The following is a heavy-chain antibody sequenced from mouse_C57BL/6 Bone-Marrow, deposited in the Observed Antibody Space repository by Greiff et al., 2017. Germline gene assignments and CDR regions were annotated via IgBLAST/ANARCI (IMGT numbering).Heavy chain of an antibody. J-gene: IGHJ1*03. CDR3: ARPYYSNYWYVDV. CDR2: IYPGSGST. V-gene: IGHV1-55*01. D-gene: IGHD2-5*01. Sequence: QVQLTQPGAELVKPGASVKLSCKASGFTFTSYWLTWVKQRPGQGLEWIGDIYPGSGSTNYNEKFKSKATLTVDPYYSTAYMQLSSLTSEDSAVYYWARPYYSNYWYVDVGGTGTTVTVSS. CDR1: GFTFTSYW.